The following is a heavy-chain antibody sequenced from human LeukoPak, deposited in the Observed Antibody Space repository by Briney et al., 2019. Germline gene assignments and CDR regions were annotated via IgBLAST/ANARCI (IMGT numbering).Heavy chain of an antibody. D-gene: IGHD3-10*01. CDR2: IRYDGSNK. V-gene: IGHV3-30*02. CDR1: GFTFSSYG. Sequence: GGSLRLSCAASGFTFSSYGMHWVRQAPGKGLEWVAFIRYDGSNKYYADSVKGRFTISRDNSKNTLYLQMNSLRAEDTAVYYCARSMVRVTAFDIWGQGTMVTVSS. CDR3: ARSMVRVTAFDI. J-gene: IGHJ3*02.